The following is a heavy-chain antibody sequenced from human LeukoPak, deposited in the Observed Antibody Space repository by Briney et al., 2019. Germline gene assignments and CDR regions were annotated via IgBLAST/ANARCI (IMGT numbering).Heavy chain of an antibody. CDR2: ISSTSTSI. V-gene: IGHV3-48*01. Sequence: GGSLRLSCAASSFSGYAMNWVRQAPGKGLEWLSYISSTSTSIYYADSVKGRFTISRDNAQNSVYLQMNSLRPDDTAVYYCARVREYDTYGYSYWGQGNQVTVSS. CDR1: SFSGYA. CDR3: ARVREYDTYGYSY. J-gene: IGHJ4*02. D-gene: IGHD5-18*01.